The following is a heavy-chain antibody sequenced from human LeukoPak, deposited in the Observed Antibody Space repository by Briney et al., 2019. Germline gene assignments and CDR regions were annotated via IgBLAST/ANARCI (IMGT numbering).Heavy chain of an antibody. D-gene: IGHD2-15*01. J-gene: IGHJ3*02. CDR2: IYYSGST. CDR1: GGSISSYY. V-gene: IGHV4-59*01. Sequence: SETLSLTCTVSGGSISSYYWSWLRQPPGKGLEGIGYIYYSGSTNYNPSLKSRVTISVDTSKNQFSLKLSPVTAADTAVYYCARDLGYCSGGSCYRDAFDIWGQGTMVTVSS. CDR3: ARDLGYCSGGSCYRDAFDI.